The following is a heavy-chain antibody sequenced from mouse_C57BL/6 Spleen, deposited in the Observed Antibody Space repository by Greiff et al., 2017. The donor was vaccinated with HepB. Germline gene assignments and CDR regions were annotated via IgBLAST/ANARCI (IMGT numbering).Heavy chain of an antibody. CDR3: ARGHGSSHGFDY. CDR1: GYSITSGYY. J-gene: IGHJ2*01. D-gene: IGHD1-1*01. CDR2: ISYDGSN. Sequence: EVQRVESGPGLVKPSQSLSLTCSVTGYSITSGYYWNWIRQFPGNKLEWRGYISYDGSNNYNPSLKNRISITRDTSKNQFFLKLNSVTTEDTATYYCARGHGSSHGFDYWGQGTTLTVSS. V-gene: IGHV3-6*01.